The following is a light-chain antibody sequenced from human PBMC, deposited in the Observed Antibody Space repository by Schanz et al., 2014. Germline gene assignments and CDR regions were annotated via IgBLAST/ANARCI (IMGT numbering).Light chain of an antibody. CDR2: GAS. Sequence: EIVMTQSPATLSVSPGERGTLSCRASQTVSNNLAWYQQKPGQTPRLLIYGASTRATGIPAKFSGSGSGTRFTLTISVLHPEDLSVYYGQHYHSLPYTFGQGSKLDIK. CDR1: QTVSNN. CDR3: QHYHSLPYT. J-gene: IGKJ2*01. V-gene: IGKV3-15*01.